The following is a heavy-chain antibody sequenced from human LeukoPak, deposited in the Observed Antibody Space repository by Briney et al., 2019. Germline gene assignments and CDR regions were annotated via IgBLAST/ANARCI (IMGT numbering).Heavy chain of an antibody. D-gene: IGHD2-15*01. CDR1: GFTFSSYW. CDR3: ASILSCSGGSCNDY. V-gene: IGHV3-74*01. Sequence: PGGSLRLSCAASGFTFSSYWMHWVRQAPGKGLVWVSRINSGGSSTSYADSVKGRFTISRGNAKNTLYLQMNSLRAEDTAVYYCASILSCSGGSCNDYWGQGTLVTVSS. J-gene: IGHJ4*02. CDR2: INSGGSST.